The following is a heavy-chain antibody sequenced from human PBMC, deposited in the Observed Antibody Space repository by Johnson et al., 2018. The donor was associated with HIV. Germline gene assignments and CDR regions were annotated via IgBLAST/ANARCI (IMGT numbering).Heavy chain of an antibody. D-gene: IGHD2/OR15-2a*01. Sequence: VQLVESGGGLVQPGRSLRLSCAASGFTFDDYAMHWVRQAPGKGLEWVSAISGSGGSTSYADSVTGRFTISRDNSKNTLYLQMNSLRAEDTAVYYCAKVRRMDAFDIWGQGTMVTVSS. CDR2: ISGSGGST. CDR3: AKVRRMDAFDI. CDR1: GFTFDDYA. J-gene: IGHJ3*02. V-gene: IGHV3-23*04.